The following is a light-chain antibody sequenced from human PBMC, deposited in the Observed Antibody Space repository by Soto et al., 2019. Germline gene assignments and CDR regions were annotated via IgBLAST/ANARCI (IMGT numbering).Light chain of an antibody. CDR2: GTS. Sequence: EIVLTQSPGTLSLSPGERATLSCRASQNINSRYLAWYQQKPGQAPRLLIYGTSSRATGIPDRFSGSGSGTDLSLTISRLEPEDFAVYYCQQFGSSPGFTFGPGTKVDIK. CDR1: QNINSRY. CDR3: QQFGSSPGFT. V-gene: IGKV3-20*01. J-gene: IGKJ3*01.